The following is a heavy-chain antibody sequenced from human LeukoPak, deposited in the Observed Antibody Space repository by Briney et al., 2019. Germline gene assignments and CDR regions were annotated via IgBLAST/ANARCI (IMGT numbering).Heavy chain of an antibody. V-gene: IGHV3-30*02. J-gene: IGHJ4*02. Sequence: GGSLRLSCAASGFTFSTYGMHWVRQPPGKGLEWVSFIRYDDSNKYYADSVKGRFTISRDNSKNTLYLQMNSLRAEDTAVYYCARVRNPYYYDSSGYLPDYWGQGTLVTVSS. CDR2: IRYDDSNK. D-gene: IGHD3-22*01. CDR3: ARVRNPYYYDSSGYLPDY. CDR1: GFTFSTYG.